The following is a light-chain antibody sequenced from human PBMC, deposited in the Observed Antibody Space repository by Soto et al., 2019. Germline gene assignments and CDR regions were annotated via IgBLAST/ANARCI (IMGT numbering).Light chain of an antibody. CDR1: TGAVTSGHY. CDR3: LLSYGGARAV. V-gene: IGLV7-46*01. Sequence: QAVVTQEPSLTVSPGGTVTLTCGSSTGAVTSGHYPYWFQQKPGQAPRALIYDTTNKHSWTPARFSGSLLGGKAALTLSGAQPEDGAKYYCLLSYGGARAVFGGGTQLTVL. CDR2: DTT. J-gene: IGLJ7*01.